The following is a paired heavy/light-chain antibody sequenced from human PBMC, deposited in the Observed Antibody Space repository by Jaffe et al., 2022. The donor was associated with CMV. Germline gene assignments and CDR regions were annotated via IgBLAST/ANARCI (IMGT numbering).Light chain of an antibody. CDR1: SSNIGAGYD. Sequence: QSVLTQPPSVSGAPGQRVTISCTGSSSNIGAGYDVHWYQQLPGTAPKLLIYGNSNRPSGVPDRFSGSKSGTSASLAITGLQAEDEADYYCQSYDSSLSGCVFGTGTKVTVL. J-gene: IGLJ1*01. V-gene: IGLV1-40*01. CDR2: GNS. CDR3: QSYDSSLSGCV.
Heavy chain of an antibody. J-gene: IGHJ4*02. V-gene: IGHV4-34*01. D-gene: IGHD5-18*01. CDR2: INHSGST. Sequence: QVQLQQWGAGLLKPSETLSLTCAVYGGSFSGYYWSWIRQPPGKGLEWIGEINHSGSTNYNPSLKSRVTISVDTSKNQFSLKLSSVTAADTAVYYCARVWRGYSYGYVRRESVGSSLGYFDYWGQGTLVTVSS. CDR3: ARVWRGYSYGYVRRESVGSSLGYFDY. CDR1: GGSFSGYY.